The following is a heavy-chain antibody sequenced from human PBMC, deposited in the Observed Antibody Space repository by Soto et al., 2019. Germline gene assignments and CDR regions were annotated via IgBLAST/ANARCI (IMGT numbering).Heavy chain of an antibody. D-gene: IGHD3-22*01. Sequence: GASVKVSCKASGGTFSSYAISWVLQAPGQGLEWMGGIIPIFGTANYAQKFQGRVTITADESTSTAYMELSSLRSEDTAVYYCARPTRYYYDSSGQSAWFDPWGQGTLVTVSS. J-gene: IGHJ5*02. CDR3: ARPTRYYYDSSGQSAWFDP. V-gene: IGHV1-69*13. CDR2: IIPIFGTA. CDR1: GGTFSSYA.